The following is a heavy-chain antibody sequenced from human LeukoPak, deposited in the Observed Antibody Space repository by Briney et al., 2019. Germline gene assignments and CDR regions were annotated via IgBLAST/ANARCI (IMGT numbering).Heavy chain of an antibody. J-gene: IGHJ6*03. D-gene: IGHD2-2*01. CDR2: INTNTGNP. V-gene: IGHV7-4-1*02. CDR1: GYTFTSHA. Sequence: ASVKVSCKASGYTFTSHAMNWVRQAPGQGLEWMGWINTNTGNPTYAQGFTGRFVFSLDTSVSTAYLQISSLKAEDTAVYYCASSRGPALCSSTSCYFTKRYYYYYYMDVWGKGTTVTVSS. CDR3: ASSRGPALCSSTSCYFTKRYYYYYYMDV.